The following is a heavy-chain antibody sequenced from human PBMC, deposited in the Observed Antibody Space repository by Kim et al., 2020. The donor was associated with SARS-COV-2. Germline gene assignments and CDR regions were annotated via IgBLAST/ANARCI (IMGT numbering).Heavy chain of an antibody. V-gene: IGHV4-39*07. CDR2: IYYSGST. CDR1: GGSISSSSYY. CDR3: ASGGYTDFWSGYYDY. Sequence: SETLSLTCTVSGGSISSSSYYWGWIRQPPGKGLEWIGSIYYSGSTYYNPSLKSRVTISVDTSKNQFSLKLSSVTAADTAVYYCASGGYTDFWSGYYDYWGQGTLVTVSS. J-gene: IGHJ4*02. D-gene: IGHD3-3*01.